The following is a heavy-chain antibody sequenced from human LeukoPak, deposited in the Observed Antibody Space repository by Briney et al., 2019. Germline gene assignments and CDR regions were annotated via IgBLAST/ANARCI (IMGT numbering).Heavy chain of an antibody. CDR3: ARDPPGSYGSSD. CDR2: IYSGGST. Sequence: GGSLRLSCAASGFTVSSNYMSWVRQAPGKGLEWVSVIYSGGSTYYADSVKGRFTISRDNSKNTLYLQMNSLRAEDTAVYYCARDPPGSYGSSDWGQGTLVTVSS. J-gene: IGHJ4*02. CDR1: GFTVSSNY. D-gene: IGHD3-10*01. V-gene: IGHV3-53*01.